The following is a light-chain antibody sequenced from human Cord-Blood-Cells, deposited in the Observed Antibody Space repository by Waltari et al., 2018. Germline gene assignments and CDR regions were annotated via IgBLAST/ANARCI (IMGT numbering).Light chain of an antibody. CDR3: QQYYSTPT. CDR1: QSVLYSSNNKNY. CDR2: WAS. J-gene: IGKJ1*01. V-gene: IGKV4-1*01. Sequence: DIVMTQSTESLAVSLGERATINCKSSQSVLYSSNNKNYLAWYQQKPGQPPKLLIYWASTRESGVPDRFSGSGSGTDFTLTISSLQAEDVAVYYCQQYYSTPTFGQGTKVEIK.